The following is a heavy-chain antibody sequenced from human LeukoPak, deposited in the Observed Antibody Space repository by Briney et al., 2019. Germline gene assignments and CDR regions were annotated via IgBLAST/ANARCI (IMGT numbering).Heavy chain of an antibody. CDR2: ISSSSSYI. D-gene: IGHD1-26*01. CDR1: GFTFSSYS. CDR3: ARDWDGFRDFDY. J-gene: IGHJ4*02. Sequence: PGGSLRLSCAASGFTFSSYSMNWVRQAPGKGLEWVSSISSSSSYIYYADSVKGRFTISRDNAKNSLYLQMNSLRAEDTAAYYCARDWDGFRDFDYWGQGTLVTVSS. V-gene: IGHV3-21*01.